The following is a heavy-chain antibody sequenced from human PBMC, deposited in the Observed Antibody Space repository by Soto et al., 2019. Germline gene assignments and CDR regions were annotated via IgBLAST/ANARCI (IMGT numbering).Heavy chain of an antibody. CDR3: ARNDYDYVWESPGGDAFDI. D-gene: IGHD3-16*01. CDR1: GGSISSGDYY. J-gene: IGHJ3*02. Sequence: QVQLQESGPGLVKPSQTLSLTCTVSGGSISSGDYYWNWIRQPPGKGLEWIGFIYNSGTTYYNPSLRSRVTISVHTSKNQFSLKLTSVTAADTAVYYCARNDYDYVWESPGGDAFDIWGQGTMVTVSS. CDR2: IYNSGTT. V-gene: IGHV4-30-4*01.